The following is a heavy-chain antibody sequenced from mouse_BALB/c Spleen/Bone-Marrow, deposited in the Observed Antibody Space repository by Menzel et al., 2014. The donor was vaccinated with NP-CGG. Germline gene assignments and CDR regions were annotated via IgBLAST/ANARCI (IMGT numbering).Heavy chain of an antibody. CDR3: ARLNYYGNLFA. Sequence: EVHLVESGGGLVQPGGSLKLSCAASGFDFSRYWMSWVRQAPGKGLEWIGEINPDRRTINYTPSLKDKFIISRDNAKNTLYLQMSKVRSEDTALYYCARLNYYGNLFAWGAGTTVTVSS. V-gene: IGHV4-1*02. CDR2: INPDRRTI. J-gene: IGHJ1*01. CDR1: GFDFSRYW. D-gene: IGHD1-1*01.